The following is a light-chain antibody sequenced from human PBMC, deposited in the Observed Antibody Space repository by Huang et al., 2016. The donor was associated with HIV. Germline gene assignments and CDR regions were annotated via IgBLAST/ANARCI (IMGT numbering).Light chain of an antibody. Sequence: EIVMTQSPATLSVSPGERVTPSCRASQRVRTNLAWYQQRTGQPPRLLIYDASTMAPSIPGRFSGSGSGTEFALTITSLQSEDFAVYYCQQYNDWPPALTFGGGTRVEIK. J-gene: IGKJ4*01. CDR3: QQYNDWPPALT. CDR1: QRVRTN. V-gene: IGKV3-15*01. CDR2: DAS.